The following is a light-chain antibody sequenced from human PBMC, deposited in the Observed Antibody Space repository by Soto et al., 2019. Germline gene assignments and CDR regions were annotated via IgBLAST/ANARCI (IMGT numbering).Light chain of an antibody. V-gene: IGKV1-17*03. Sequence: DIQMTQSPSDMSASVGDRVTITCRASQDISNFLVWFQQRPGKVPNRLIYSATRLESGVPARFSGSGSGTEFTLTISSLQAEDFANYYCLQHNSYPRTFGQGTKVEIK. CDR1: QDISNF. CDR3: LQHNSYPRT. CDR2: SAT. J-gene: IGKJ1*01.